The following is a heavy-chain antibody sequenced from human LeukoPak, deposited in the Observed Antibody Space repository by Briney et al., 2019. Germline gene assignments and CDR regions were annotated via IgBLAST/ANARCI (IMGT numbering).Heavy chain of an antibody. J-gene: IGHJ2*01. CDR3: ARDRRVRAFVRTGLNWYFDL. CDR2: IYYSGST. Sequence: SGTLSLTCTVSGGSISSGGYYWSWIRQHPGKGLEWIGYIYYSGSTYYNPSLKSRVTIPVDTSKNQFSLKLSSVTAADTAVYYCARDRRVRAFVRTGLNWYFDLWGRGTLVTVSS. CDR1: GGSISSGGYY. V-gene: IGHV4-31*03. D-gene: IGHD1-14*01.